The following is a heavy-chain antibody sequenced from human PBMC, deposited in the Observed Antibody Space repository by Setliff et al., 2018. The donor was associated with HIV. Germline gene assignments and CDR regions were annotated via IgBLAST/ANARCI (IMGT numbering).Heavy chain of an antibody. CDR2: INHSGST. CDR3: AGGPGTTSIDY. J-gene: IGHJ4*02. CDR1: GGSFSGYY. D-gene: IGHD1-26*01. Sequence: SETLSLTCAVYGGSFSGYYWSWIRQPPGKGLEWIGEINHSGSTNYNMSLWSRVTLSLDASRNQFSLELISVTAADTAVYYCAGGPGTTSIDYWAQGTLVTVSS. V-gene: IGHV4-34*01.